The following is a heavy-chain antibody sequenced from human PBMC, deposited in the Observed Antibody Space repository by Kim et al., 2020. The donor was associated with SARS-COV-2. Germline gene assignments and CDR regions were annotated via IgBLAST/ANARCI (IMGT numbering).Heavy chain of an antibody. V-gene: IGHV4-39*07. D-gene: IGHD6-13*01. J-gene: IGHJ6*02. CDR1: GGSISSSSYY. CDR2: IYYSGST. Sequence: SETLSLTCTVSGGSISSSSYYWGWIRQPPGKGLEWIGNIYYSGSTYYNPSLKSRVTISVDTSKNQFSLKLSSVTAADTAVYYCARDGFPRYSSSWEYYYYGMDVWGQGTTVTVSS. CDR3: ARDGFPRYSSSWEYYYYGMDV.